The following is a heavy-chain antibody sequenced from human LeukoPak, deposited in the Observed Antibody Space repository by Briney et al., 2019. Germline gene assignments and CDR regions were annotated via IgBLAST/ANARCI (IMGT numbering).Heavy chain of an antibody. CDR2: ISGSGGST. D-gene: IGHD6-19*01. V-gene: IGHV3-23*01. J-gene: IGHJ6*02. Sequence: GGSLRLSCAASGFTFSSYAMSWVRQAPGKGLEWVSAISGSGGSTYYADSVKGRFTISRDNSKNTLYLQMNSLRAEDTAVYYCAKSGAVAASYYYYSMDVWGQGTTVTVSS. CDR3: AKSGAVAASYYYYSMDV. CDR1: GFTFSSYA.